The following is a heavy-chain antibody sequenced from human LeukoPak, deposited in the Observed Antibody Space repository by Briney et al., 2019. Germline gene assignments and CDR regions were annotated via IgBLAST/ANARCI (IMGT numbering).Heavy chain of an antibody. CDR2: IWYDGSNK. Sequence: PGGSLRLSCAASGFTFSSYGMHWVRQAPGKGLEWVAAIWYDGSNKYYADSVKGRFTISRDNSKNTLYLQMNSLRAEDTAVYYCAKGHFDYWGQGTLVTVSS. J-gene: IGHJ4*02. CDR1: GFTFSSYG. V-gene: IGHV3-33*06. CDR3: AKGHFDY.